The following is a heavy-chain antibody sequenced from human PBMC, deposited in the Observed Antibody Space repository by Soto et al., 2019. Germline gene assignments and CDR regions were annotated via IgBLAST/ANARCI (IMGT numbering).Heavy chain of an antibody. D-gene: IGHD1-26*01. V-gene: IGHV3-74*01. J-gene: IGHJ4*02. CDR3: ARVGATTWY. CDR1: GFTFSSYW. Sequence: GGSLRLSCAASGFTFSSYWMHWVRQAPGKGLVWVSRVNSDGSITNYADAVKGRFTISRDNAKNTLYLQMDGLRAEDTAVYYCARVGATTWYWGQGTLVTVSS. CDR2: VNSDGSIT.